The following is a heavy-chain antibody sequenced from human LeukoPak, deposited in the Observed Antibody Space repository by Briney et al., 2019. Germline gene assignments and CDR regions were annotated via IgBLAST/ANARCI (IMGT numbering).Heavy chain of an antibody. CDR1: GGSISSYY. CDR2: IYYSGST. CDR3: ASSYCSSTSCPQTHDAFDI. V-gene: IGHV4-59*01. D-gene: IGHD2-2*01. Sequence: SETLSLTCTVSGGSISSYYWSWIRQPPGKGLEWIRYIYYSGSTNYNPSLKSRVTISVDTSKNQFSLKLSSVTAADTAVYYCASSYCSSTSCPQTHDAFDIWGQGTMVTVSS. J-gene: IGHJ3*02.